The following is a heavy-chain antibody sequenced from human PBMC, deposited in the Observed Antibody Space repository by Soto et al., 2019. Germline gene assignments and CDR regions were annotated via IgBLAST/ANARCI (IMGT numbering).Heavy chain of an antibody. V-gene: IGHV1-69*06. CDR2: IIPIFGTA. J-gene: IGHJ2*01. CDR3: ASSPPPTVTMYSRYFDL. CDR1: GYTFNMFG. Sequence: ASVKASCKTSGYTFNMFGIAWVRQAPGQGLEWMGGIIPIFGTANYAQKFQGRVTITADKSTNTAYMELRSLRSEDTAVYYCASSPPPTVTMYSRYFDLWGRGTLVTVSS. D-gene: IGHD4-17*01.